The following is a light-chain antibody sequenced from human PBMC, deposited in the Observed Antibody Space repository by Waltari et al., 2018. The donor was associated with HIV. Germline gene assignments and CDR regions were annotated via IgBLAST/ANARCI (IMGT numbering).Light chain of an antibody. Sequence: EIVLTQSPGTLSVSSGERATLSCRASQSVNSNFLAWYQQRRGQAPRLLIFGASNRATGVPDRFSGSGSGTDFTLTINRVEPEDFAVYFCQQYDVSRTFGQGTKVEVK. V-gene: IGKV3-20*01. CDR3: QQYDVSRT. J-gene: IGKJ1*01. CDR2: GAS. CDR1: QSVNSNF.